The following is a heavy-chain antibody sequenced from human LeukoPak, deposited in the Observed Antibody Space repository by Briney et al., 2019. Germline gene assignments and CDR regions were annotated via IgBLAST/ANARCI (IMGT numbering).Heavy chain of an antibody. V-gene: IGHV3-7*01. CDR2: IKQDGGEK. CDR3: ARGGRKSRGVDIVRKKETGYYYYMDV. CDR1: GFTFSSYA. Sequence: GGSLRLSCAASGFTFSSYAMSWVRQAPGRGLEWVANIKQDGGEKYYVDSVKGRFTISRDNAKNSLYLQMNSLRAGDTAVYYCARGGRKSRGVDIVRKKETGYYYYMDVWGKGTTVTVSS. D-gene: IGHD2-15*01. J-gene: IGHJ6*03.